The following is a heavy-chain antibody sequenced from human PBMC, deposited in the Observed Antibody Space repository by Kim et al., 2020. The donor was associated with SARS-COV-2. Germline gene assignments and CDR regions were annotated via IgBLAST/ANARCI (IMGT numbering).Heavy chain of an antibody. CDR3: ARDSYGSGSYGRFDP. CDR2: INYSGNT. V-gene: IGHV4-39*07. Sequence: SETLSLTCTVSSTSISSSDYYWGWIRQPPGKGLEWIGCINYSGNTYYTSSLKSRVTMSVDTSKNRFSLNLISVTAADTAFYYCARDSYGSGSYGRFDPCGQGTLVTVSS. D-gene: IGHD3-10*01. CDR1: STSISSSDYY. J-gene: IGHJ5*02.